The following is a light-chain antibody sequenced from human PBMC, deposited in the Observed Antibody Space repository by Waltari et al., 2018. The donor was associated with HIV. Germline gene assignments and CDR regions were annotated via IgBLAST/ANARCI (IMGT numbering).Light chain of an antibody. Sequence: IVLTQTPATLSLSPGERATLSCRASQSVSSSYLAWYQQKPGQAPRLLIYGASSRATGIPDRFSGSGSGTDFTLTISRLEPEDFAVYYCHQYGSSPRTFGQGTKLEIK. V-gene: IGKV3-20*01. CDR2: GAS. CDR1: QSVSSSY. J-gene: IGKJ2*02. CDR3: HQYGSSPRT.